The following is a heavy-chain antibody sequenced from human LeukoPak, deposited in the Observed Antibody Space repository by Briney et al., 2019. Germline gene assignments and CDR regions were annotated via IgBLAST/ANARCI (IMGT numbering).Heavy chain of an antibody. CDR3: ARQSSTSPEPFDY. J-gene: IGHJ4*02. V-gene: IGHV4-59*08. CDR1: GGSISSYY. CDR2: IYYSGST. D-gene: IGHD2-2*01. Sequence: SETLSLTCTVSGGSISSYYWSWIRQPPGKGLEWIGYIYYSGSTNYNPSLKSRVTISVDTSKNQFSLKLSSVTAADTAVYYCARQSSTSPEPFDYWGQGTLVTVSS.